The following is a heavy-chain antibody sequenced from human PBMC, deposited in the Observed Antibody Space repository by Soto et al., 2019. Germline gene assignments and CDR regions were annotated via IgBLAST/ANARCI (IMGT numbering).Heavy chain of an antibody. D-gene: IGHD3-10*01. Sequence: GGSLRLSCASSGCPFSSYAMSWVRQAPGKGLEWVSAISGSGGSTYYADSVKGRFTISRDNSKNTLYLQMNSLRAEDTAVYYCAKDQQVLLWFGELPPDAFDIWGQGTMVTVSS. V-gene: IGHV3-23*01. J-gene: IGHJ3*02. CDR2: ISGSGGST. CDR3: AKDQQVLLWFGELPPDAFDI. CDR1: GCPFSSYA.